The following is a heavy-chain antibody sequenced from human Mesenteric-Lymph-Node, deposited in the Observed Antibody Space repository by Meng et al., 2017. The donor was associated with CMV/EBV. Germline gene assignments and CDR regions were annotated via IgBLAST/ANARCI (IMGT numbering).Heavy chain of an antibody. V-gene: IGHV1-8*01. CDR1: GYTFTSYD. Sequence: KASGYTFTSYDINWVRQATGQGLEWMGWMNPNSGNIGYAQKFQGRVTMTRNTPISTAYMDLSSLRSEDTAVYYCAGEWELLSRYWFDPWGQGTLVTVSS. CDR2: MNPNSGNI. J-gene: IGHJ5*02. CDR3: AGEWELLSRYWFDP. D-gene: IGHD1-26*01.